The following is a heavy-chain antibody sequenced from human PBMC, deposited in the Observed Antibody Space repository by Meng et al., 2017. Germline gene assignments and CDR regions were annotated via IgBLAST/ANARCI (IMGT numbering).Heavy chain of an antibody. Sequence: QFPFVRLGAKVTNPGASVKVSCKASGYTFTSYAMHWVRQAPGQRLEWMGWINAGNGNTKYSQKFQGRVTITRDTSASTAYMELSSLRSEDTAVYYCATDGQDSSGYYSWYFDLWGRGTLVTVSS. D-gene: IGHD3-22*01. V-gene: IGHV1-3*01. CDR3: ATDGQDSSGYYSWYFDL. J-gene: IGHJ2*01. CDR1: GYTFTSYA. CDR2: INAGNGNT.